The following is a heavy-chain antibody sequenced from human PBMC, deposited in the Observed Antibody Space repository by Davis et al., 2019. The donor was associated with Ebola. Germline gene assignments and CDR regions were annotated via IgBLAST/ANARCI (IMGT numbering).Heavy chain of an antibody. V-gene: IGHV3-11*01. CDR1: GFTFSDYY. J-gene: IGHJ1*01. CDR3: ARDTRPLYYDSSGYYL. Sequence: GGSLRLSCAASGFTFSDYYMSWIRQAPGQGPEWVSSISGSGGTIYYADSVKGRFTISRDNAKNSLYLQMNSLRAEDTAVYYCARDTRPLYYDSSGYYLWGQGTLVTVSS. D-gene: IGHD3-22*01. CDR2: ISGSGGTI.